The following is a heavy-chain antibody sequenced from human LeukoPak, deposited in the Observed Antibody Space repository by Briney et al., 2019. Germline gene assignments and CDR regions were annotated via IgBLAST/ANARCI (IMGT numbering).Heavy chain of an antibody. CDR2: IYYSGST. CDR3: ARLDKYSTSCYDY. V-gene: IGHV4-39*01. CDR1: GGSISSSSYY. D-gene: IGHD2-2*01. Sequence: SETLSLTCTVSGGSISSSSYYWGWIRQPPGRGLEWIGSIYYSGSTYYTPSLKSRVTISVDTSKNQFSLKLSSVTAADTAVYYCARLDKYSTSCYDYWGQGTLVTVSS. J-gene: IGHJ4*02.